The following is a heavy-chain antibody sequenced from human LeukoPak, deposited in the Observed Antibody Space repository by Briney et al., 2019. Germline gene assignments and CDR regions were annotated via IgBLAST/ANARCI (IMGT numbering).Heavy chain of an antibody. J-gene: IGHJ4*02. Sequence: GGSLRLSCAASGFTFSTYWMSWVRQTPGKGLEWVANIKEDGSKDYYVDSVKGRFTISRDNANNLLFLQMNDLRAEDTAIYYCARDPPTDSNWYPDYWGQGTLVTVSS. CDR1: GFTFSTYW. CDR2: IKEDGSKD. CDR3: ARDPPTDSNWYPDY. D-gene: IGHD6-13*01. V-gene: IGHV3-7*01.